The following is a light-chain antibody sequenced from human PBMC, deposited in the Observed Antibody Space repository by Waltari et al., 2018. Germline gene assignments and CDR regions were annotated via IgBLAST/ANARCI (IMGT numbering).Light chain of an antibody. CDR1: FPNIKSNY. Sequence: QSVLTQPPSVSAAPGQRVSISCSGTFPNIKSNYVSWYQQFPGTAPKLLIYDNRERPAGSPDRFSAAKSGTSATLDITGLQTGDEADYYCGAWDNSLKGYVFGAGTKVSVL. CDR2: DNR. J-gene: IGLJ1*01. CDR3: GAWDNSLKGYV. V-gene: IGLV1-51*01.